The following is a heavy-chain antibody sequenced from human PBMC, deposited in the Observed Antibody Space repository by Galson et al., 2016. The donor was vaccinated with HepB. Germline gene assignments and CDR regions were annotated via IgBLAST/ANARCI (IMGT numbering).Heavy chain of an antibody. J-gene: IGHJ4*02. D-gene: IGHD1-26*01. Sequence: PALVKPTQTLTLTCSLSGFSLSTDGVAVAWIRQPPGKALEWLALIYSADDKRYNPSLESRLTIVQDKSKNQVVLTMTNVSPVDTGTYFCAHRRGGFTLSGTFDSWGQGTLVTVSA. V-gene: IGHV2-5*02. CDR1: GFSLSTDGVA. CDR3: AHRRGGFTLSGTFDS. CDR2: IYSADDK.